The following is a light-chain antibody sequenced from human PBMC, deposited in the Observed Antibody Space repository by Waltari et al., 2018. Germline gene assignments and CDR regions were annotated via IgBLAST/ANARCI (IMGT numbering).Light chain of an antibody. J-gene: IGLJ3*02. V-gene: IGLV2-11*01. CDR1: SSDVGAYDY. CDR3: CSYANAKWV. CDR2: GVY. Sequence: QSVLTQPRSVSGSPGQSVAISCTGTSSDVGAYDYVSWYQQYPGKAPKVMIYGVYKRPSGVPVRFSGSKSGNTASLTSSGLQAEDEADYYCCSYANAKWVFGGGTRLTVL.